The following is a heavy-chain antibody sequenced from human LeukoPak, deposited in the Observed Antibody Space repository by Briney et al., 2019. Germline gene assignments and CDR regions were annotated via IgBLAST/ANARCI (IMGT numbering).Heavy chain of an antibody. V-gene: IGHV3-48*04. CDR1: GFTFSSYS. CDR3: ATAGMLTISPRNWFDP. J-gene: IGHJ5*02. CDR2: ISSSSSTI. Sequence: PGGSLRLSCAASGFTFSSYSMNWVRQAPGKGLERVSYISSSSSTIYYADSVKGRFTISRDNAKNSLYLQMNSLTAEDTAVYYCATAGMLTISPRNWFDPWGQGTLVTVSS. D-gene: IGHD3-3*01.